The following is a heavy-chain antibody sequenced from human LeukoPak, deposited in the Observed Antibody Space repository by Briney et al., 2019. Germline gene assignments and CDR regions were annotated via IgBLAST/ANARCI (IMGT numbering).Heavy chain of an antibody. CDR1: GYTFTSYD. V-gene: IGHV1-8*03. CDR3: ARAKYYDSSGYPLDY. J-gene: IGHJ4*02. D-gene: IGHD3-22*01. Sequence: GASVKVSCKASGYTFTSYDINWVQQATGQGLEWMGWMNPNSGNTGYAQKFQGRVTITRNTSISTAYMELSSLRSEDTAVYYCARAKYYDSSGYPLDYWGQGTLVTVSS. CDR2: MNPNSGNT.